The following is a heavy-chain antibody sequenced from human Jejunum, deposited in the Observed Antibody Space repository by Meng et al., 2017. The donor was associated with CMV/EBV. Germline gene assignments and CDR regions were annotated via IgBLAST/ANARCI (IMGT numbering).Heavy chain of an antibody. CDR3: ARRSGYNSDWYMNYYGLDV. Sequence: GSSYWGWIRHLPGTGLAWIGYISSSGITYYNPSLRSRVTMSIDTSKNQFSLRLSSVTAADAALYYCARRSGYNSDWYMNYYGLDVWGHGTTVTVSS. J-gene: IGHJ6*02. D-gene: IGHD6-19*01. CDR2: ISSSGIT. CDR1: GSSY. V-gene: IGHV4-31*02.